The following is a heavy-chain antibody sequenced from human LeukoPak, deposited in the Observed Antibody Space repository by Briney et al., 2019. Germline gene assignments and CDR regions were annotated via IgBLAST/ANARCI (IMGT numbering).Heavy chain of an antibody. V-gene: IGHV3-64*01. CDR3: ARSLYSGSYPAGY. D-gene: IGHD1-26*01. CDR2: ISSNGGST. Sequence: GGSLRLSCAASGFTFSSYAMHWVRQAPGKGLEYVSAISSNGGSTYYANSVKGRFTISRDNSKNTLYLQMGSLRAEDMAVYCCARSLYSGSYPAGYWGQGTLVTVSS. CDR1: GFTFSSYA. J-gene: IGHJ4*02.